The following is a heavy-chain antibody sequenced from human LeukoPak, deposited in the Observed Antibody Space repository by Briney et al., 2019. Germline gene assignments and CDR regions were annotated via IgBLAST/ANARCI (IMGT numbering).Heavy chain of an antibody. Sequence: GASVKVSCKASGYTFTSYGISWARQAPGQGLEWMGWISAYNGNTNYAQKLQGRVTMTTDTSTSTAYMELRSLRSDDTAVYYCARAWYCSSTSCYIPGSWFDPWGQGTLVTVSS. CDR1: GYTFTSYG. V-gene: IGHV1-18*01. CDR2: ISAYNGNT. J-gene: IGHJ5*02. D-gene: IGHD2-2*02. CDR3: ARAWYCSSTSCYIPGSWFDP.